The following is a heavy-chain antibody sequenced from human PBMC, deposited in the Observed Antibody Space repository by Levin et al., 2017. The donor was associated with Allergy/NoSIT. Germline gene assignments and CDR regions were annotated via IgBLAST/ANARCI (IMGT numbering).Heavy chain of an antibody. CDR2: INEDGSEI. CDR3: GRFTRGYEADY. CDR1: GFTFSSYW. J-gene: IGHJ4*02. V-gene: IGHV3-7*01. D-gene: IGHD6-13*01. Sequence: GGSLRLSCSASGFTFSSYWMSWVRQAPGKGLEWVANINEDGSEIYYVNSVKGRFTISRDNAKNSLYLHLNSLTAEDTAVYYCGRFTRGYEADYWGQGTLVSVSS.